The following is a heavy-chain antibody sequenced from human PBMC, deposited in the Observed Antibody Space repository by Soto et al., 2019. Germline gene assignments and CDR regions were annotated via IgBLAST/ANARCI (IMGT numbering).Heavy chain of an antibody. Sequence: QVQLVESGGGVVQPGRSVRLSCAASGFTFSDYGMHWVRQAPGKGLEWVAVMSYDGINEYHADSVKGRFTISRDNSKNTTYLQMNSLRGEDTAVYYCARYRGYGGYGYLDYWGQGTLVTVSS. CDR3: ARYRGYGGYGYLDY. D-gene: IGHD5-18*01. CDR1: GFTFSDYG. V-gene: IGHV3-30*03. J-gene: IGHJ4*02. CDR2: MSYDGINE.